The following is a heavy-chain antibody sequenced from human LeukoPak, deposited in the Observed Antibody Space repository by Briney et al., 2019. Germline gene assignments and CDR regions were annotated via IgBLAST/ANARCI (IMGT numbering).Heavy chain of an antibody. CDR2: ISGSGGST. CDR3: AKAGHDYGVPTYFDY. J-gene: IGHJ4*02. D-gene: IGHD4-17*01. Sequence: AGSLRLSCAASGFTFSSYAMSWVGQAPGQGLKWVSAISGSGGSTYYADSVKGRFTISGDNSKNTLYLQMNSLRAEDTAVYYCAKAGHDYGVPTYFDYWGQGTLVTVSS. CDR1: GFTFSSYA. V-gene: IGHV3-23*01.